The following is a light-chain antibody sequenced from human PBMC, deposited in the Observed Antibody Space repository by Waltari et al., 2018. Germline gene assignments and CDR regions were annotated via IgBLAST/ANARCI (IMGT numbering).Light chain of an antibody. Sequence: EIVMTQSPATLSVSPGERATLSCRASQSITSNLAWYQQKLGQAPRLLIYGAPTRATGIPARFSGSGSGTEFTLTITSLQSEDFAVYYCQQYNYWPPGNTFGQGTKLEIK. J-gene: IGKJ2*01. CDR3: QQYNYWPPGNT. V-gene: IGKV3-15*01. CDR1: QSITSN. CDR2: GAP.